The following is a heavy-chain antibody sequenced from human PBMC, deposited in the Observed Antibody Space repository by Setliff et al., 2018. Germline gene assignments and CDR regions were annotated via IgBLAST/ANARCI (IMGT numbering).Heavy chain of an antibody. CDR3: ARRTASSFDI. D-gene: IGHD1-1*01. V-gene: IGHV3-74*03. CDR2: IVSDGSST. J-gene: IGHJ3*02. Sequence: GESLKISCVASGFTFRDYYMHWVRQAPGKGLVWVSRIVSDGSSTTYADSVKGRFTISRDNVKNEMYLEMNSLRVEDTAVYYCARRTASSFDIWGPGTMVTVSS. CDR1: GFTFRDYY.